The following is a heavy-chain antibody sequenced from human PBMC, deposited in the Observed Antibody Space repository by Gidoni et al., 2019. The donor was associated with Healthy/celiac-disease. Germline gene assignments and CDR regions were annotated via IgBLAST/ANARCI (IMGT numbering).Heavy chain of an antibody. D-gene: IGHD6-13*01. Sequence: QVKLQQWGAGRLKTSETLSITCAVYGGSFSGYYWSWIRQPPGKGLEWIGEINHSGSTNYNPSLKSRVTISVDTSKNQFSLKLSSVTAADTAVYYCARGRQQLVPFDYWGQGTLVTVSS. V-gene: IGHV4-34*01. J-gene: IGHJ4*02. CDR2: INHSGST. CDR1: GGSFSGYY. CDR3: ARGRQQLVPFDY.